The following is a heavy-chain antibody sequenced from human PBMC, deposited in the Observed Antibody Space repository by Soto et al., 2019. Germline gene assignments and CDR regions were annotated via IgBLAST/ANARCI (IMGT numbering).Heavy chain of an antibody. Sequence: GGSLRLSCAASGFTFSSYAMHWVRQAPGKGLEWVAVISYDGSNKYYADSVKGRFTMSRDNSKNTLYLQMNSLRAEDTAVYYRARDTSVYGMDVWGQGTTVTVSS. D-gene: IGHD3-10*01. CDR1: GFTFSSYA. CDR3: ARDTSVYGMDV. V-gene: IGHV3-30-3*01. J-gene: IGHJ6*02. CDR2: ISYDGSNK.